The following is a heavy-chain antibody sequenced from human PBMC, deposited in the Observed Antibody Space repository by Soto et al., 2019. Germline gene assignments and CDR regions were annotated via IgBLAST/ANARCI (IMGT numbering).Heavy chain of an antibody. D-gene: IGHD3-22*01. CDR2: ISGDGSNT. CDR3: ARPLYYYDSRGYYSP. J-gene: IGHJ5*02. V-gene: IGHV3-33*05. Sequence: GGSLRLSCRTSGFRFSSYGMHWVRQAPGKGPEWVAFISGDGSNTEYVDSVRGRFTISRDNAKNSLSLQMNSLRAEDTAVYYCARPLYYYDSRGYYSPWGQGTLVTVSS. CDR1: GFRFSSYG.